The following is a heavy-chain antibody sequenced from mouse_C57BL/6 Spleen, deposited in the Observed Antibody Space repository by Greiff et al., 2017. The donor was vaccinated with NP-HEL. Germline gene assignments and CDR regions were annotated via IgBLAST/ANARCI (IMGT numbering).Heavy chain of an antibody. Sequence: VHLVESGPELVKPGASVKLSCKASCYTFTSYDINWVKQRPGQGLEWIGWIYPRDGSTKYNEKFKGKATLTVDTSSSTAYMELHSLTSEDSAVYFCARESNFAWFAYWGQGTLVTVSA. V-gene: IGHV1-85*01. CDR3: ARESNFAWFAY. J-gene: IGHJ3*01. CDR1: CYTFTSYD. CDR2: IYPRDGST. D-gene: IGHD2-5*01.